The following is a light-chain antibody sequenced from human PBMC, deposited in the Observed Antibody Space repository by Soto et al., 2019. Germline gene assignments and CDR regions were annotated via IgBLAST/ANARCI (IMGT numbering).Light chain of an antibody. CDR3: QQYGSSPGT. Sequence: EIVLTQSPGTLSLSPGERATLSCRASQSVSSSYLAWYQQKPGQAPRLLIYGPSSRATGIPDRFSGSGSGTDFTLPISRLEPEDFAVYYCQQYGSSPGTFGQGTNVEIK. J-gene: IGKJ1*01. CDR2: GPS. V-gene: IGKV3-20*01. CDR1: QSVSSSY.